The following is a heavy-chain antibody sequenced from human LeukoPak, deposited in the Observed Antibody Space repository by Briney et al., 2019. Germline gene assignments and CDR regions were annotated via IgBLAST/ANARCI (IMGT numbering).Heavy chain of an antibody. Sequence: WIRQAPGKGLEWVGFIRSKAYGETADYAASVKGRFTISRDDSKAIAYLQMNSLKTEDTAVYHCTRDRGAYNLYDYWGQGTLVTVSS. CDR3: TRDRGAYNLYDY. CDR2: IRSKAYGETA. V-gene: IGHV3-49*02. J-gene: IGHJ4*02. D-gene: IGHD1-1*01.